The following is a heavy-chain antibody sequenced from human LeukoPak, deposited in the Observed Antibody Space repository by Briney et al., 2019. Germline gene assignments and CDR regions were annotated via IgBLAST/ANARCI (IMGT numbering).Heavy chain of an antibody. D-gene: IGHD6-6*01. CDR1: GGTFSSYT. CDR3: ARARGIAARPWWY. CDR2: IIPILGIA. J-gene: IGHJ4*02. V-gene: IGHV1-69*02. Sequence: GASVKVSCKASGGTFSSYTISWVRQAPGQGLEWMGRIIPILGIANYAQKFQGRVTITADKSTSTAYKELSSLRSEDTAVYYCARARGIAARPWWYWGQGTLVTVSS.